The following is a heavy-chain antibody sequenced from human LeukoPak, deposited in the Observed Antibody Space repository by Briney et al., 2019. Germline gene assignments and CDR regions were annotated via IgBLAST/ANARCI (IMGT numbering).Heavy chain of an antibody. CDR3: ARGPLECLLSDAFDI. D-gene: IGHD3-3*01. V-gene: IGHV4-34*01. J-gene: IGHJ3*02. CDR2: INHSGST. Sequence: SETLSLTCAVYGGSFSGYYWSWIRQPPGKGLEWIGEINHSGSTNYNPSLKSRVTISVDTSKNQFSLKLSSVTAADTAVYYCARGPLECLLSDAFDIWGQGTMVTVSS. CDR1: GGSFSGYY.